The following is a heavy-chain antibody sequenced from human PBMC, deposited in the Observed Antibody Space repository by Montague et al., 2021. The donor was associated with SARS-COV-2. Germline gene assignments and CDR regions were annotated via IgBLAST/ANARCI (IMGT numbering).Heavy chain of an antibody. CDR2: IFHSGIT. CDR1: GGSISSYY. D-gene: IGHD1-20*01. V-gene: IGHV4-59*07. CDR3: ARTEYNWNDWFDP. J-gene: IGHJ5*02. Sequence: SDTLSLTRSVSGGSISSYYWSWIRQSPGKGLEWIGYIFHSGITDYNPSLKSRVTISVDMSKNQLSLQLNSVTAADSAVYYCARTEYNWNDWFDPWGQGTLVTVSS.